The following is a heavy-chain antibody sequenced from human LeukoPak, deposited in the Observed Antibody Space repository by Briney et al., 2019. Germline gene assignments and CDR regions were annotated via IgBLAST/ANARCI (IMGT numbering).Heavy chain of an antibody. J-gene: IGHJ3*02. CDR1: GGSISSGGYS. D-gene: IGHD3-9*01. V-gene: IGHV4-30-4*07. CDR2: IYYSGST. CDR3: ARERKDYNILTGYSDAFDI. Sequence: SETLSLTCAVSGGSISSGGYSWSWIRQPPENGLEWIGYIYYSGSTYYNPSLKSRITISVDTSKNQFSLKLSSVTAADTAVYYCARERKDYNILTGYSDAFDIWGQGAMVTVSS.